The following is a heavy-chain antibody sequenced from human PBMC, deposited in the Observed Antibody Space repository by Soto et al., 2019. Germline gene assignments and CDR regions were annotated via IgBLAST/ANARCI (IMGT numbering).Heavy chain of an antibody. CDR2: INCDGSEK. D-gene: IGHD4-17*01. J-gene: IGHJ4*02. CDR1: GFTFSNSW. Sequence: GSLRLSCAAYGFTFSNSWMHWVCQAPEKGLEWVPDINCDGSEKYYVDSVKGRLTISRDNAKHSLYLQVNSLRAEDMTVYYCAADNGTTVTTTPFDYWGQGTLVTVSS. CDR3: AADNGTTVTTTPFDY. V-gene: IGHV3-7*03.